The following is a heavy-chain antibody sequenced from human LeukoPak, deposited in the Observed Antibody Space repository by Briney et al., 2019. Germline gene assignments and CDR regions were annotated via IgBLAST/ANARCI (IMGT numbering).Heavy chain of an antibody. CDR1: GFTFSGPY. CDR2: ISGSGGST. V-gene: IGHV3-23*01. CDR3: AKSPRFLSSSPLGHPLDY. Sequence: PGGSLRLSCAASGFTFSGPYMSWVRQAPGKGLEWVSSISGSGGSTYYADSVKGRFTISRDNFRNTLYVQMNSLRAEDTAVYYCAKSPRFLSSSPLGHPLDYWGQGTLVTVSS. J-gene: IGHJ4*02. D-gene: IGHD6-6*01.